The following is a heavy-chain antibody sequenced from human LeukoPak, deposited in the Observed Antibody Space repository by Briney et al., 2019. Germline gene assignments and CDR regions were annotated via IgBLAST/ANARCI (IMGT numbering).Heavy chain of an antibody. Sequence: ASVKVSCKASGYTFTAYYMHWVRQAPGQGLEWMGWINPTSGGTNYAQKFQGRVTMTWDTSISTAYMELSRLRSDDTAIYYCARGRFYTSGSYYNRLDYWGQGTLVTVSS. V-gene: IGHV1-2*02. J-gene: IGHJ4*02. CDR3: ARGRFYTSGSYYNRLDY. CDR1: GYTFTAYY. CDR2: INPTSGGT. D-gene: IGHD3-10*01.